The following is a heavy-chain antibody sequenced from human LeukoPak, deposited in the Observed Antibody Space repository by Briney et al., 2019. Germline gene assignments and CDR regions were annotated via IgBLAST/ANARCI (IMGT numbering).Heavy chain of an antibody. CDR1: RFTFSSNA. V-gene: IGHV3-23*01. Sequence: GGSLRLSCAASRFTFSSNAMSWVRQAPGKGLEWVSAISGSGGSTYYADSVKGRFTISRDNSKNTLYLQMNSLRAEDTAVYYCAKDLGDCSSTSCYIRFAFDIWGQGTMVTVSS. D-gene: IGHD2-2*02. CDR2: ISGSGGST. CDR3: AKDLGDCSSTSCYIRFAFDI. J-gene: IGHJ3*02.